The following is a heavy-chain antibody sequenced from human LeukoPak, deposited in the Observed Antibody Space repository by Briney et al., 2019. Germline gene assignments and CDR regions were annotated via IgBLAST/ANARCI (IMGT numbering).Heavy chain of an antibody. CDR3: AKRIAAAGPYFDY. V-gene: IGHV3-23*01. CDR2: LSTTGGST. J-gene: IGHJ4*02. CDR1: GFTFSSYA. Sequence: GGSLRLFRAAAGFTFSSYAMSWVRQAPGKGLEWVSALSTTGGSTYYADSVKGRFTISRDNSKNTLYLQMNSLRAEDTALYYCAKRIAAAGPYFDYWGQGTLVTVSS. D-gene: IGHD6-13*01.